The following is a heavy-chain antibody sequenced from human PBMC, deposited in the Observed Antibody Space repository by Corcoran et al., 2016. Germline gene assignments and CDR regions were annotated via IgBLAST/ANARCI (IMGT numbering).Heavy chain of an antibody. CDR3: AGGGYSGYDLRLWTAYYYGMDV. D-gene: IGHD5-12*01. V-gene: IGHV4-4*07. CDR2: IYTSGST. Sequence: QVQLQESGPGLVKPSETLSLTCTVSGGSISSYYWSWIRQPAGKGLEWIGRIYTSGSTNYNPSLKSRVTMSVDTSKTQFSLKLSSVTAADTAVYYCAGGGYSGYDLRLWTAYYYGMDVWGQGTTVTVSS. J-gene: IGHJ6*02. CDR1: GGSISSYY.